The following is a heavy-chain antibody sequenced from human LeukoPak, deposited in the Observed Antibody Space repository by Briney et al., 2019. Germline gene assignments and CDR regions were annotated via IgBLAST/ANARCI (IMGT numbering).Heavy chain of an antibody. D-gene: IGHD1-7*01. Sequence: TGGSLRLSCAASGFTFSSYAMSWVRQAPGQGLEWVSAISGSGGSTYYADSVKGRFTISRDNSKNTLYLQMNSLRAEDTAVYYCAKRRGLELTYYYYMDVWGKGTTVTVSS. J-gene: IGHJ6*03. CDR2: ISGSGGST. V-gene: IGHV3-23*01. CDR1: GFTFSSYA. CDR3: AKRRGLELTYYYYMDV.